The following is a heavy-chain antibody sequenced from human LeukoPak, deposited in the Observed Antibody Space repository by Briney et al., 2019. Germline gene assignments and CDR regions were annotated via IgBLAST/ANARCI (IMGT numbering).Heavy chain of an antibody. CDR1: GYTFTSYY. J-gene: IGHJ4*02. D-gene: IGHD5-18*01. Sequence: EASVKVSCKASGYTFTSYYMHWVRQAPGQGLECMGIINPSVVSTSYAQKFQGRVTMTRDTSTRTGYMELSRLRSEDTAVYYCASTGRNLELWFDYWGQGTLVTVSS. CDR2: INPSVVST. V-gene: IGHV1-46*01. CDR3: ASTGRNLELWFDY.